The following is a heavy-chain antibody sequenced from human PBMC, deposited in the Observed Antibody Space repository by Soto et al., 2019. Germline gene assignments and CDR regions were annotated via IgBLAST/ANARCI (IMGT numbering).Heavy chain of an antibody. D-gene: IGHD6-25*01. Sequence: SETLSLTCTVSGGSLSSYYWTWIRQSPGKGLEWIGYVYFSGNTNYNPSLKSRVTISIDTSKNQFSLRRASVTAADTAFYYCGSVRPSGYVLSWGQGTLVTVSS. CDR1: GGSLSSYY. V-gene: IGHV4-59*01. J-gene: IGHJ5*02. CDR2: VYFSGNT. CDR3: GSVRPSGYVLS.